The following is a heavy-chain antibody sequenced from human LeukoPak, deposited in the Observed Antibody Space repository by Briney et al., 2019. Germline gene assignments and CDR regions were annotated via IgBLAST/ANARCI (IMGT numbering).Heavy chain of an antibody. D-gene: IGHD3-9*01. J-gene: IGHJ4*02. CDR2: MNPNSGNT. CDR3: ARVARRNYDILTGYYTRFDY. V-gene: IGHV1-8*03. CDR1: GYTFTSYD. Sequence: ASVKVSCKASGYTFTSYDINWVRQATGQGLEWMGWMNPNSGNTGYAQKFQGRVTITRNTSISTAYMELSSLRSEDTAVYYCARVARRNYDILTGYYTRFDYWGQGTLVTVSS.